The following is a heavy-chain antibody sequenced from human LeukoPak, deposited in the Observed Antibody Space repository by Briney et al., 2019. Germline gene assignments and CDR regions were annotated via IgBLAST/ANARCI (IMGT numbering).Heavy chain of an antibody. CDR2: ISTDGSQT. Sequence: GGSLRLSCEASGFTFSNYWMHWVRQAPGKGLMWVSQISTDGSQTFYADSVKGRFTISRDNAKNTLFLQMDSLRPEDTAVYYCVRSLRSADFWGQGTLVTVSS. CDR1: GFTFSNYW. J-gene: IGHJ4*02. CDR3: VRSLRSADF. V-gene: IGHV3-74*01.